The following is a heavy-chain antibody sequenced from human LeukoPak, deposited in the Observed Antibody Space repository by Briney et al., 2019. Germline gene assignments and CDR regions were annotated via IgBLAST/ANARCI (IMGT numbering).Heavy chain of an antibody. CDR1: GFTFSSYG. D-gene: IGHD2-2*01. V-gene: IGHV3-30*18. CDR3: AKTHSTVVVPAAPADY. Sequence: PGGSLRLSCAASGFTFSSYGMHWVRQAPGKGLEWVAVISYDGSNKYYADSVKGRFTISRDNSKNTLYLQMNGLRAEDTAVYYCAKTHSTVVVPAAPADYWGQGTLVTVSS. J-gene: IGHJ4*02. CDR2: ISYDGSNK.